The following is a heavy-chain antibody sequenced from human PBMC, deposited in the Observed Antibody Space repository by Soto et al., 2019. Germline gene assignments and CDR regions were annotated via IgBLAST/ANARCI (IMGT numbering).Heavy chain of an antibody. CDR2: IYYSGST. V-gene: IGHV4-30-4*01. Sequence: SETLSLTCTVSGGSISSGDYYWSWIRQPPGKGLEWIGYIYYSGSTYYNPSLKSRVTISVDTSKNQFSLKLSSVTAADTAVYYCAREVDSSGKYYYYGMDVWGQGTTVT. CDR1: GGSISSGDYY. J-gene: IGHJ6*02. D-gene: IGHD3-22*01. CDR3: AREVDSSGKYYYYGMDV.